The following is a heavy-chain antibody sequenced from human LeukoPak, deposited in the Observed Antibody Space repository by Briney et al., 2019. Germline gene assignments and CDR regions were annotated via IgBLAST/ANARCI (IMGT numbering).Heavy chain of an antibody. CDR3: AKDYGGYATTFDY. D-gene: IGHD4-17*01. CDR2: ISYDGSNK. V-gene: IGHV3-30*18. Sequence: QTGGSLRLSCAASGFTFSSYGMHWVRQAPGKGLEWVAVISYDGSNKYYADSVKGRFTISRDNSKNTLYLQMNSLRAEDTAVYYCAKDYGGYATTFDYWGQGTLVTVSS. J-gene: IGHJ4*02. CDR1: GFTFSSYG.